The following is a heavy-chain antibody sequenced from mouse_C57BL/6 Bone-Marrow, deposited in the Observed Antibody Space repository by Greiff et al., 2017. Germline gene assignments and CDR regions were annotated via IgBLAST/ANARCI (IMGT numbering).Heavy chain of an antibody. V-gene: IGHV1-50*01. CDR1: GYTFTSYW. Sequence: QVQLQQPGAELVKPGASVKLSCKASGYTFTSYWMQWVKQRPGQGLEWIGEIDPSDSYTNYNQKFKGKATLTVDTSSSPAYMQLSSLTSEDSAVYNCAREEIYYGNHGSYYYAMDYWGQGTTVTVSS. CDR3: AREEIYYGNHGSYYYAMDY. J-gene: IGHJ4*01. D-gene: IGHD2-1*01. CDR2: IDPSDSYT.